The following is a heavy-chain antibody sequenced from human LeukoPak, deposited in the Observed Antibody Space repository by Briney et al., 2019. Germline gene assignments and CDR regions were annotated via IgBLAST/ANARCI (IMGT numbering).Heavy chain of an antibody. CDR2: FDPEDGET. D-gene: IGHD3-9*01. J-gene: IGHJ4*02. Sequence: ASVKVSCKVSGYTLTELSMHWVRQAPGKGLEWMGGFDPEDGETIYAQKFQGRVTMTEDTSTDTAYMELSSLRSEDTAVYYCARASKLDWSPDYWGQGTLVTVSS. V-gene: IGHV1-24*01. CDR3: ARASKLDWSPDY. CDR1: GYTLTELS.